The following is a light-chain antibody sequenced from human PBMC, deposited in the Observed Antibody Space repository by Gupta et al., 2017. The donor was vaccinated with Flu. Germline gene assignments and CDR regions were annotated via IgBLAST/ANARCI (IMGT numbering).Light chain of an antibody. Sequence: EIVLTQSPATLSLSPGERATLSCRASQSVNSYLAWYQQKPGRAPRLLIYDASTRDTGIQARFSGSGYGKDLTLTISSREQEEFAGYYCQQRSNWPPITFGQGTRLEIK. CDR1: QSVNSY. J-gene: IGKJ5*01. CDR2: DAS. CDR3: QQRSNWPPIT. V-gene: IGKV3-11*01.